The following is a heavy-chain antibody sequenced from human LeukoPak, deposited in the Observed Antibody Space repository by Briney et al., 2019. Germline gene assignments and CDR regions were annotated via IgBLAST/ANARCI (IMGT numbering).Heavy chain of an antibody. D-gene: IGHD3-10*01. CDR1: GFTFSSYA. CDR2: ISNSGGST. CDR3: AKRASGSGTSLYYFDY. Sequence: GRSLRLSCAASGFTFSSYAMSWVRQAPGKGLEWVSVISNSGGSTFYADSVKGRFTISRDNSKNTLYLQMNSLRAEDTAVYYCAKRASGSGTSLYYFDYWGQGTLVTVSS. V-gene: IGHV3-23*01. J-gene: IGHJ4*02.